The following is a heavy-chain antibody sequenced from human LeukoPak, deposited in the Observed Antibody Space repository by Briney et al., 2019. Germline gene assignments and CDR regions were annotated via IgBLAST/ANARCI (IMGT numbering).Heavy chain of an antibody. J-gene: IGHJ4*02. V-gene: IGHV4-59*01. CDR2: IYYSGST. D-gene: IGHD3-3*01. Sequence: PSETLSLTCTVSGGSISSYYWSWIRQPPGKGLEWIGYIYYSGSTNYNPSLKSRVTISVDTSKNQFSLKLSSVTAADTAVYYCARSLTIFGVVRHFDYWGQGTLVTVSS. CDR1: GGSISSYY. CDR3: ARSLTIFGVVRHFDY.